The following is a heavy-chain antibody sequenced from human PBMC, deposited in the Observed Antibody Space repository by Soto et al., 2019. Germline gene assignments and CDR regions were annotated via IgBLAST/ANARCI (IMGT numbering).Heavy chain of an antibody. CDR1: GGSFSGYY. CDR2: INHSGST. CDR3: ARGCLIDPQLGARGVFRFLEWLLYGYYYYYYMDV. Sequence: SETLSLTCAVYGGSFSGYYWSWIRQPPGKGLEWIGEINHSGSTNYNPSLKSRVTISVDTSKNQFSLKLSSVTAADTAVYYCARGCLIDPQLGARGVFRFLEWLLYGYYYYYYMDVWGKGTTVTVSS. D-gene: IGHD3-3*01. J-gene: IGHJ6*03. V-gene: IGHV4-34*01.